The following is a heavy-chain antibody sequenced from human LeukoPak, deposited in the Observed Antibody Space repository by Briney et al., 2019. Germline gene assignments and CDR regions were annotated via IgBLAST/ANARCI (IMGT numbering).Heavy chain of an antibody. V-gene: IGHV1-69*01. CDR1: GGTFSSYA. CDR2: IIPIFGTA. D-gene: IGHD3-22*01. J-gene: IGHJ4*02. CDR3: AREVDYYDSSGYWYYFDY. Sequence: GSSVKVSCKASGGTFSSYAISWVRQAPGQGLEWMGGIIPIFGTANYAQKFQGRVTITADESTSTAYMELSSLRSEDTAVYYCAREVDYYDSSGYWYYFDYWGQGTLVPVSS.